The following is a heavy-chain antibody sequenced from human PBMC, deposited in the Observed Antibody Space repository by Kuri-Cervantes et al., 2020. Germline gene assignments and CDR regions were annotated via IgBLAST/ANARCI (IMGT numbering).Heavy chain of an antibody. J-gene: IGHJ4*02. Sequence: GGSLRLSCTTSGFTFGDYAMNWSRQAPGKGLEWVGFIRSKPYGGTTEYAASVKGRFTISRDDSKSIAYLQMNSLRAEDTAVYYCAKDGLSYAAAGTSFDYWGQGTLVTVSS. CDR1: GFTFGDYA. CDR2: IRSKPYGGTT. CDR3: AKDGLSYAAAGTSFDY. D-gene: IGHD6-13*01. V-gene: IGHV3-49*03.